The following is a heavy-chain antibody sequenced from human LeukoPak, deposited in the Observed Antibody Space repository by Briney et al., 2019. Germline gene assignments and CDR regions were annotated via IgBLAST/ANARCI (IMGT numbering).Heavy chain of an antibody. CDR1: GGSFSGYY. CDR3: ARQAVTVTTFKDHYYGLDV. D-gene: IGHD4-17*01. J-gene: IGHJ6*02. CDR2: VNHSASP. Sequence: PSETLSLTCAVYGGSFSGYYWSWIRQPPGKGLEWIGEVNHSASPNYNPSLKSRVTILVDTSKNQFSLMLSSLTAADTSVYYCARQAVTVTTFKDHYYGLDVWGQGTTVTVSS. V-gene: IGHV4-34*01.